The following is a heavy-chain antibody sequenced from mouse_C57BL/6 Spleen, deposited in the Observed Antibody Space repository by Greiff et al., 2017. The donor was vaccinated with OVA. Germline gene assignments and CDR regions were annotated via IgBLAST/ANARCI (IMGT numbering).Heavy chain of an antibody. Sequence: VQLQQSGAELVKPGASVKLSCTASGFTFKDYYMHWVKQRTEQGLEWIGRIDPGDGATKYAPKFQGKATITADTSSNTAYLQLSSLTSEDTAVYYCALCYGEAHWYFDVWGTGTTVTVSS. CDR2: IDPGDGAT. J-gene: IGHJ1*03. V-gene: IGHV14-2*01. D-gene: IGHD1-1*01. CDR1: GFTFKDYY. CDR3: ALCYGEAHWYFDV.